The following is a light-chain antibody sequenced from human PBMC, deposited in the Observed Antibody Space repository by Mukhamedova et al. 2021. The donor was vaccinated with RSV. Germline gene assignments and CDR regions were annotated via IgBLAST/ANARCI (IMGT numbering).Light chain of an antibody. Sequence: YMGKPGQGPRLLIYGASTRATGIPARFSGSGSGTDFTLTISRLQSEDFAVYYCQQYNNWPLTFGGGTKVEIK. CDR3: QQYNNWPLT. V-gene: IGKV3D-15*01. CDR2: GAS. J-gene: IGKJ4*01.